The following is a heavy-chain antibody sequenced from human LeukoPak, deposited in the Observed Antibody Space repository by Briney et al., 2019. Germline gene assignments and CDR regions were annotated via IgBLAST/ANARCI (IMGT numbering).Heavy chain of an antibody. CDR1: GFTFSSYA. J-gene: IGHJ4*02. Sequence: PGGSLRLSCAASGFTFSSYAMSWVRQAPGKGLEWVSAISTTGCSTYYADSVKGRFTITRDNSKNTLWLQMNSLRAEDTAVYYCAKASSGWPEYYFDYWGQGTLVTVSS. V-gene: IGHV3-23*01. CDR3: AKASSGWPEYYFDY. D-gene: IGHD6-19*01. CDR2: ISTTGCST.